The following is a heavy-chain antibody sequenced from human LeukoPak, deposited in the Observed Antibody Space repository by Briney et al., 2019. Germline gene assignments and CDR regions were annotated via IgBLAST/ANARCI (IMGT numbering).Heavy chain of an antibody. CDR1: GGSFSGYY. CDR3: ARELDIVATPHYYGMDV. D-gene: IGHD5-12*01. J-gene: IGHJ6*02. CDR2: INHSGST. V-gene: IGHV4-34*01. Sequence: SETLSLTCAVYGGSFSGYYWSWIRQPPGKGLEWIGEINHSGSTNYNPSLKSRVTISVDTSKNQFSLKLSSVTAADTAVYYCARELDIVATPHYYGMDVWGQGTTVTVSS.